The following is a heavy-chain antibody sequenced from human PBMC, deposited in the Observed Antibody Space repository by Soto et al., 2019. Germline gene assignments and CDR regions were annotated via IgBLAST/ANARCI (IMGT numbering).Heavy chain of an antibody. CDR1: GGTFSSYS. V-gene: IGHV1-69*01. CDR2: IIPIFGTA. D-gene: IGHD1-26*01. CDR3: ARAGGRHSGGIDY. Sequence: QVQLVQSGAEVKKPGSSVKVSCKASGGTFSSYSINWVRQAPGQGLEWMGVIIPIFGTANYAQKSQGRVTITADESTSTAYMELSSLRSEYTAVYYCARAGGRHSGGIDYWGQGTLVTVSS. J-gene: IGHJ4*02.